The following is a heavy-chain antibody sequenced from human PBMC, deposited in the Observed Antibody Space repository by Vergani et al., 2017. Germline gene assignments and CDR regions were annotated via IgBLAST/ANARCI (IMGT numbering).Heavy chain of an antibody. CDR3: AKDGEEDIVVVPAASPFDY. Sequence: EVQLVESGGGLVQPGRSLRLSCAASGFTFDDYAMHWVRQAPGKGLEWVSGISWNSGSTGYADSVKGRFTISRDNAKNSLYLQMNSLRAEDTALYYCAKDGEEDIVVVPAASPFDYWGQGTLVTVSS. D-gene: IGHD2-2*01. J-gene: IGHJ4*02. CDR1: GFTFDDYA. V-gene: IGHV3-9*01. CDR2: ISWNSGST.